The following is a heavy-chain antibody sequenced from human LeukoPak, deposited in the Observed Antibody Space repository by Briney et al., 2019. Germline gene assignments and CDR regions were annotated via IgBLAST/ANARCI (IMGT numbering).Heavy chain of an antibody. CDR1: GGSISSGSYY. D-gene: IGHD6-6*01. J-gene: IGHJ5*02. V-gene: IGHV4-61*02. CDR3: ARGAALPTVWFDP. CDR2: IHTSGST. Sequence: SETLSLTCTVSGGSISSGSYYWSWIRQPAGKGLEWIGRIHTSGSTNYNPSLKSRVTISVDTSKNQFSLKLSSVTAADTAVYYCARGAALPTVWFDPWGQGTLVTVSS.